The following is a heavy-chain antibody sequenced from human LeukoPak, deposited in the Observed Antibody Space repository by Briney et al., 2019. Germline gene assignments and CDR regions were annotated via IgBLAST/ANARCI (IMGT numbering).Heavy chain of an antibody. CDR2: INPNSGGT. CDR3: ARDRIAVAGIVAFDI. D-gene: IGHD6-19*01. V-gene: IGHV1-2*02. J-gene: IGHJ3*02. Sequence: ASVKVSCKASGYTFTGYYMHWVRQAPGQGLEWMGWINPNSGGTNYARKFQGRVTMTRDTSISTAYMELSRLRSDDTAVYYCARDRIAVAGIVAFDIWGQGTMVTVSS. CDR1: GYTFTGYY.